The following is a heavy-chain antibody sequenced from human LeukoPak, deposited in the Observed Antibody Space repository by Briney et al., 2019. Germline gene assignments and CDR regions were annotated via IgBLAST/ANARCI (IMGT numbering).Heavy chain of an antibody. J-gene: IGHJ4*02. D-gene: IGHD2-2*01. CDR1: GFTFSSHR. CDR3: AREDEDIVVVPAAVDY. Sequence: PGGGLRLCCWASGFTFSSHRMEWVRQTPGKGLELVSSNSRSSSYIYYADSVKGRFTISRDNAKNSLSLQMHSLRAEDTAVYYCAREDEDIVVVPAAVDYWGQGTLVTVSS. CDR2: NSRSSSYI. V-gene: IGHV3-21*01.